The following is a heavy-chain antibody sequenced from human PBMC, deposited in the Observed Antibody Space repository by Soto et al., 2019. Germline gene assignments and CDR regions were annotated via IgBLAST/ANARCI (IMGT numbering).Heavy chain of an antibody. V-gene: IGHV1-69*01. CDR1: GGTFSSYA. J-gene: IGHJ5*02. D-gene: IGHD5-12*01. CDR3: ARDGDSGYAGRFDP. CDR2: IIPIFGTA. Sequence: QVQLVQSGAEVKKPGSSVKVSCKASGGTFSSYAISWVRQAPGQGLEWMGGIIPIFGTASYAQKFQGRVTITAEESTSTAYMELSSLRSEDTAVYYCARDGDSGYAGRFDPWGQGTLVTVSS.